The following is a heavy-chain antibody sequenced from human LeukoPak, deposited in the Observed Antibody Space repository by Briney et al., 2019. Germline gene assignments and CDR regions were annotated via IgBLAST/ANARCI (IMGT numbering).Heavy chain of an antibody. CDR1: GFTFSSYG. J-gene: IGHJ4*02. Sequence: GGSLRLSCAASGFTFSSYGMHWVRQAPGKGLEWVAVISYDGSNKYYADSVKGRFTISRDNSKNTLYLQMNSLRAEDTAVYYCAKASGSVAGTDFFDYWGQGTLVTVSS. CDR2: ISYDGSNK. V-gene: IGHV3-30*18. D-gene: IGHD6-19*01. CDR3: AKASGSVAGTDFFDY.